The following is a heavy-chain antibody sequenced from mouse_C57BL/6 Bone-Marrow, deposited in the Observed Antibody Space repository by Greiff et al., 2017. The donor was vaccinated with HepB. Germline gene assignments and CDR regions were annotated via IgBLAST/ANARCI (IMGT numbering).Heavy chain of an antibody. CDR1: GYTFTDYE. V-gene: IGHV1-15*01. CDR2: IDPETGGT. CDR3: TVVAFDY. D-gene: IGHD1-1*01. Sequence: VKLMESGAELVRPGASVTLSCKASGYTFTDYEMHWVKQTPVHGLEWIGAIDPETGGTAYNQKFKGKAILTADKSSSTAYMELRSLTSEDSAVYYSTVVAFDYWGQGTTLTVSS. J-gene: IGHJ2*01.